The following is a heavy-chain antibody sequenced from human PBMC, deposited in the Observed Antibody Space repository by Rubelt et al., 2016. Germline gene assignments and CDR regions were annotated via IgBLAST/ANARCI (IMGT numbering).Heavy chain of an antibody. V-gene: IGHV4-39*01. CDR1: GGSMSSSDDY. CDR2: MFHGGSI. CDR3: ARHYYDSSGYYLEGFDY. D-gene: IGHD3-22*01. Sequence: QLQLQESGPGLVKPSETLSLTCNVSGGSMSSSDDYWGWIRQPPGKGLEWIGSMFHGGSIYYNPSLKSRLTISVDTSKNQFSLRLSSVTAADTAVYYCARHYYDSSGYYLEGFDYWGQGTLVTVSS. J-gene: IGHJ4*02.